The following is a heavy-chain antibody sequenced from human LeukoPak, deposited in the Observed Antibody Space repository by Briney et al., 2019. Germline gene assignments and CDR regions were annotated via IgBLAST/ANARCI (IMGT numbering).Heavy chain of an antibody. CDR2: ISAYNGNT. J-gene: IGHJ4*02. Sequence: ASVKVSCKASGYTFTSYGISWVRQAPGQGLEWMGWISAYNGNTNYAQKLQGIVTMTTDTSTSTAYMELRSLRSDDTAVYYCARDTSPSRYYDSSGYNDYFDYWGQGTLVTVSS. CDR3: ARDTSPSRYYDSSGYNDYFDY. D-gene: IGHD3-22*01. CDR1: GYTFTSYG. V-gene: IGHV1-18*01.